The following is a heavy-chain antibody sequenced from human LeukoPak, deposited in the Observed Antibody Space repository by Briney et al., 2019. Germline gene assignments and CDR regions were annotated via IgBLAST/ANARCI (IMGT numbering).Heavy chain of an antibody. CDR1: GGSISSSSYY. J-gene: IGHJ5*02. D-gene: IGHD6-13*01. CDR3: ARHAGSSSWFDP. Sequence: SETLSLTCTVSGGSISSSSYYWGWIRQPPGKGLEWIGSIYYSGSTYYNPSLKSRVTISVDTSKNQFSLKLSSVTAADTAVYYCARHAGSSSWFDPWGQGTLVTVSS. CDR2: IYYSGST. V-gene: IGHV4-39*01.